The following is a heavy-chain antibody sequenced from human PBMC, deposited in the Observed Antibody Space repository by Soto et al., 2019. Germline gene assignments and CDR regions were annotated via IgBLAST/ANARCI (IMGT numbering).Heavy chain of an antibody. CDR1: GFTVSSNY. J-gene: IGHJ3*02. Sequence: GGSLRLSCAASGFTVSSNYMSWVRQAPGKGLEWVSVIYSGGSTYYADSVKGRFTISRDNSKNTLYLQMNSLRAEDTAVYYCARERSTPGIPHDDAFDIWGQGTMVTVSS. CDR2: IYSGGST. CDR3: ARERSTPGIPHDDAFDI. D-gene: IGHD2-21*01. V-gene: IGHV3-66*01.